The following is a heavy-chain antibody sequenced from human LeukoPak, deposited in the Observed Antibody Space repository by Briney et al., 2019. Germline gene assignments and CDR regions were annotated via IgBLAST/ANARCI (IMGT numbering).Heavy chain of an antibody. Sequence: SETLSLTYAVSGGSISSSNWWSWVRQPPGKGLEWIGEIYHSGSTNYNPSLKSRVTISVDKSKNQFSLKLSSVTAADTAVYYCASRDIVVVPAAIDPWGQGTLVTVSS. CDR1: GGSISSSNW. V-gene: IGHV4-4*02. D-gene: IGHD2-2*01. CDR3: ASRDIVVVPAAIDP. CDR2: IYHSGST. J-gene: IGHJ5*02.